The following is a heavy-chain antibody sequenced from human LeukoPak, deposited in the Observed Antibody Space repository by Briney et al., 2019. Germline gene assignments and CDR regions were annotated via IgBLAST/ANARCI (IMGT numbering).Heavy chain of an antibody. Sequence: GGSLRLSCAASGFTFSSYAMSWVRQAPGKELEWVSAISGSGGSTYYADSVKGRFTISGDNSKNTLYLQMNSLRAEDTAVYYCAKRDSPRGKNAFDIWGQGTMVTVSS. CDR1: GFTFSSYA. D-gene: IGHD3-16*01. V-gene: IGHV3-23*01. J-gene: IGHJ3*02. CDR3: AKRDSPRGKNAFDI. CDR2: ISGSGGST.